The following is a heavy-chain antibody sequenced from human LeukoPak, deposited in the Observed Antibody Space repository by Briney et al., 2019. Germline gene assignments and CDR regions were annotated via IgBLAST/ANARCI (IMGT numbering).Heavy chain of an antibody. CDR2: IYYSGST. CDR3: ASGIYGSGSYYPFDY. CDR1: GGSISSSSYY. D-gene: IGHD3-10*01. Sequence: SETLSLTCTVSGGSISSSSYYWGWIRQPPGKGLEWIGSIYYSGSTYYNPSLKSRVTISVDTSKNQFSLKLNSVTAADTAVYYCASGIYGSGSYYPFDYWGQGTLVTVSS. J-gene: IGHJ4*02. V-gene: IGHV4-39*07.